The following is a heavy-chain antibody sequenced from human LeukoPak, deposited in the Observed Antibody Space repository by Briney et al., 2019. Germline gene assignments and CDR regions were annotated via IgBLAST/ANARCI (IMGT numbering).Heavy chain of an antibody. CDR2: IWYDGSNK. V-gene: IGHV3-33*01. D-gene: IGHD3-10*01. CDR1: GVTFSSYG. CDR3: ARIGRGGSGSYYPPYYYYGMDV. Sequence: PGRSLRLSCAASGVTFSSYGMHWVRQAPGKGLEWVAVIWYDGSNKYYADSVKGRFTISRDNSKNTLYLQMNSLRAEDTAVYYCARIGRGGSGSYYPPYYYYGMDVWGQGTTVTVSS. J-gene: IGHJ6*02.